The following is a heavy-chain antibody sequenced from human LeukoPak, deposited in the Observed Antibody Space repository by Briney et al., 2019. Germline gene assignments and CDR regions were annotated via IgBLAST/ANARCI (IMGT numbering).Heavy chain of an antibody. CDR1: GFTFSTYA. V-gene: IGHV3-23*01. J-gene: IGHJ4*02. D-gene: IGHD3-10*01. Sequence: SGGSLRLSCAASGFTFSTYAMSWVRQAPGKGLEWVSGLSSSGGSTYYADSVKGRFTISRDNSKNTLFLQLGSLTAEDKAVYYCARGLYYGSGQYYFDYWGQGTLVTVSS. CDR3: ARGLYYGSGQYYFDY. CDR2: LSSSGGST.